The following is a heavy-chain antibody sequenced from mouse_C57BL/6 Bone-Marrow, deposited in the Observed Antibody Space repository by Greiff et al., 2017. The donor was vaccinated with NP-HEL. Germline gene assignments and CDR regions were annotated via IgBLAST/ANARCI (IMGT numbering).Heavy chain of an antibody. CDR2: ISSGGDYI. J-gene: IGHJ4*01. D-gene: IGHD2-2*01. Sequence: EVKLMESGEGLVKPGGSLKLSCAASGFTFSSYAMSWVRQTPEKRLEWVAYISSGGDYIYYADNVKGRFTISRDNARNTLYLQMSSLKSEDTAMYYCTRDPYGYDGGAMDYWGQGTSVTVSS. CDR3: TRDPYGYDGGAMDY. V-gene: IGHV5-9-1*02. CDR1: GFTFSSYA.